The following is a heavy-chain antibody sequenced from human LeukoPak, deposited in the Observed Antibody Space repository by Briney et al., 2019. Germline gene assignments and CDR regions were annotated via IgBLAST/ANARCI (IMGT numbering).Heavy chain of an antibody. V-gene: IGHV3-7*01. J-gene: IGHJ3*02. CDR3: ARDRSPEYYDFWSGYSHDAFDI. D-gene: IGHD3-3*01. CDR2: IKQDGSEK. Sequence: GGSLRLSCAASGFTFSSYGMHWVRQAPGKGLEWVANIKQDGSEKYYVDSVKGRFTISRDNAKNSLYLQMNSLRAEDTAVYYCARDRSPEYYDFWSGYSHDAFDIWGQGTMVTVSS. CDR1: GFTFSSYG.